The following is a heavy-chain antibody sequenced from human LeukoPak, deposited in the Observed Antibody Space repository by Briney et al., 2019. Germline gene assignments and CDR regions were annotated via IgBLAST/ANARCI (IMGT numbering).Heavy chain of an antibody. V-gene: IGHV3-23*01. CDR3: AKKRVITTPDAIDWYFDL. J-gene: IGHJ2*01. D-gene: IGHD3-10*01. CDR2: LSGSGGAT. Sequence: GGSLRLSCAASGFTFSSYAMHWVRQAPGKGLEWVSILSGSGGATYYADSVKGRFTISRDNSENTLFLQMNNLGAEDTAVYYCAKKRVITTPDAIDWYFDLWGRGTLVTVSS. CDR1: GFTFSSYA.